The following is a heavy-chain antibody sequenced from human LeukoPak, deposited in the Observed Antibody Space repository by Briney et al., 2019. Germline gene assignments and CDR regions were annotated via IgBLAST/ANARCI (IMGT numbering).Heavy chain of an antibody. CDR2: ISWNGDNI. V-gene: IGHV3-9*01. D-gene: IGHD6-19*01. Sequence: PGGSLRLSCAASGFTFDDYAMHWVRQAPGKGLEWVSGISWNGDNIAYADSVKGRFTIPRDSAKNSLYLQMNSLRPEDTAFYYCAKDAGYSSGWSSYYFDYWGQGTLVTVSS. CDR1: GFTFDDYA. CDR3: AKDAGYSSGWSSYYFDY. J-gene: IGHJ4*02.